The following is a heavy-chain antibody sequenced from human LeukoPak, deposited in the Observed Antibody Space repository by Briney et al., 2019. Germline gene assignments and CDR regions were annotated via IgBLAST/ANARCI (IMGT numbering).Heavy chain of an antibody. D-gene: IGHD3-22*01. CDR1: GFSFSSYE. Sequence: GGSLRLSCAASGFSFSSYEMNWVRQAPGKGLEWVSSISSSSSYIYYADSVKGRFTISRDNAKNSLYLQMNSLRAEDTAVYYCARGAYYYDSSGYPNWGFDYWGQGTLVTVSS. J-gene: IGHJ4*02. CDR3: ARGAYYYDSSGYPNWGFDY. CDR2: ISSSSSYI. V-gene: IGHV3-21*01.